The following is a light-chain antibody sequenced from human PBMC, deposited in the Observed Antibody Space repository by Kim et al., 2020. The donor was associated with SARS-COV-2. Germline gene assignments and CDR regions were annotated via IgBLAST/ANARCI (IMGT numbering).Light chain of an antibody. J-gene: IGLJ2*01. CDR2: EVS. CDR3: SSYAASNNLV. CDR1: SIDFVAYNY. V-gene: IGLV2-8*01. Sequence: GQSVTISATGTSIDFVAYNYVSWYQQHPGKAPKLMFYEVSKRPSGVPDRFSGSKSGNTASLTVSGLQAEDEADYYCSSYAASNNLVFGGGTQLTVL.